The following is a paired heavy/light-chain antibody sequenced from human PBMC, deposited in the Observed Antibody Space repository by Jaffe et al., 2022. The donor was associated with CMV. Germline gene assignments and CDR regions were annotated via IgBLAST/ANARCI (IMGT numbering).Heavy chain of an antibody. J-gene: IGHJ4*02. D-gene: IGHD2-15*01. V-gene: IGHV5-51*01. Sequence: EVQLVQSGAEVKKPGESLKISCKTSGYSFSIYWIGWVRQMPGRGLEWMGFIYPGDSDTKYSPSYQGQVTISVDKSINTAYLQWSGLKASDTAIYFCARLGGGGNGYSNFDSWGQGTLVTVSS. CDR2: IYPGDSDT. CDR1: GYSFSIYW. CDR3: ARLGGGGNGYSNFDS.
Light chain of an antibody. CDR3: QQYDHVPLLT. V-gene: IGKV1-33*01. Sequence: DIQVTQSPSSLSASVGDRVTITCQASQDINNYLNWYQQIPGKAPKLLIYDASNLETGVPSRFSGSGSGTHFTFIISSLQPEDFATYYCQQYDHVPLLTFGGGTKVELK. CDR2: DAS. CDR1: QDINNY. J-gene: IGKJ4*01.